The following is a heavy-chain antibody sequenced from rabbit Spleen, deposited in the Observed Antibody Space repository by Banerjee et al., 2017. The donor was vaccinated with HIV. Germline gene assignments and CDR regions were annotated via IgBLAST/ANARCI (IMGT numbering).Heavy chain of an antibody. CDR1: GVSFSGDSY. CDR2: IDAGSSGFT. D-gene: IGHD4-1*01. Sequence: QSLEESGGDLVKPGASLTLTCIASGVSFSGDSYMCWVRQAPGKGLEWIACIDAGSSGFTYFANWAKGRFTISRTSSTTVTLQMTSLTAADTATYFCVREVAAKFSLWGQGTLVTVS. J-gene: IGHJ4*01. V-gene: IGHV1S40*01. CDR3: VREVAAKFSL.